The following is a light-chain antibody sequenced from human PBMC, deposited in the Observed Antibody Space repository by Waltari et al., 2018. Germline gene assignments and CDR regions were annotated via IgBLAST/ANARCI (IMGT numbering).Light chain of an antibody. Sequence: SNELTQPSSVSVSPGQTARITCSGDVLAKKSVRWLQLKAGQGPLLVIYKDTERPSGIPERFSGSSSGTTVTLTISGTQVEDEADYYCYSAADNNLVFGGGTKLTVL. J-gene: IGLJ2*01. V-gene: IGLV3-27*01. CDR1: VLAKKS. CDR2: KDT. CDR3: YSAADNNLV.